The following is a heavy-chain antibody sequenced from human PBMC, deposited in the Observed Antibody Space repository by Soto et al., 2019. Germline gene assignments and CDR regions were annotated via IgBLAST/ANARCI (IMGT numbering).Heavy chain of an antibody. V-gene: IGHV3-7*05. D-gene: IGHD6-13*01. CDR3: ARGRGKFAGIGLWPFNY. Sequence: GGSLRLSCAASGFTFSSYWMSWVRQAPGKGLEWVANIKQDGSEKYYVDSVKGRFTISRDNAKNSLYLQMNSLRAEDTAVYYCARGRGKFAGIGLWPFNYWGQGTLVTVSS. CDR2: IKQDGSEK. J-gene: IGHJ4*02. CDR1: GFTFSSYW.